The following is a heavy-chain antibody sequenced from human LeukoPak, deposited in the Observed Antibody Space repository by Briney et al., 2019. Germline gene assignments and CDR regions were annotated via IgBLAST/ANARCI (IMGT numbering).Heavy chain of an antibody. D-gene: IGHD3-22*01. V-gene: IGHV3-23*01. J-gene: IGHJ5*02. Sequence: GGSLRLSCAASGFTFSTYAMSWVRQAPGKGLEWVSAISGSGGSTYYADSVKGRFTISRDNSKNTLYLQMNSLRAEDTAVYYCARGVGSGYYFGWFDPWGQGTLVTVSS. CDR1: GFTFSTYA. CDR3: ARGVGSGYYFGWFDP. CDR2: ISGSGGST.